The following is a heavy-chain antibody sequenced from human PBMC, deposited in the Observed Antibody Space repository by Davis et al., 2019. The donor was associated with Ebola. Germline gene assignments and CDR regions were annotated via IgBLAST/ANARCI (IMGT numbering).Heavy chain of an antibody. CDR3: ARRLYDFWSGPYERKPSGYEGMDV. D-gene: IGHD3-3*01. CDR1: GGSISSSNW. J-gene: IGHJ6*02. CDR2: IYHSGST. Sequence: SETLTLTCAVSGGSISSSNWWSWVRQPPGKGLEWIGEIYHSGSTNYNPSLKSRVTISVDKSKNQFSLKLSTVTAADTAVYYCARRLYDFWSGPYERKPSGYEGMDVWGQGTTVTVSS. V-gene: IGHV4-4*02.